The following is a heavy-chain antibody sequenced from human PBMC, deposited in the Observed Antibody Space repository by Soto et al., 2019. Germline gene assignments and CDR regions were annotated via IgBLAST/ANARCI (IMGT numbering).Heavy chain of an antibody. V-gene: IGHV4-31*03. CDR2: IYYSGST. CDR3: ARMGRATYYYDSVGGWIDQ. Sequence: QVQLQESGPGLVKPSQTLSLTCTVSGGSMNSDSYYWSWVRQPPGKGLEWIGYIYYSGSTYYNPSLKSRVIISVDTSKNQFSLKLNSVTAADTAVYYCARMGRATYYYDSVGGWIDQWGQGSLVTVSS. CDR1: GGSMNSDSYY. D-gene: IGHD3-22*01. J-gene: IGHJ4*02.